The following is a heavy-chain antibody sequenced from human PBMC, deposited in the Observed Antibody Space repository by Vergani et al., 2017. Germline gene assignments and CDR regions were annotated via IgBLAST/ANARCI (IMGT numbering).Heavy chain of an antibody. CDR3: ARWADCSGGSCYPDY. Sequence: EVQLVESGGGLVKPGGSLRLSCAASGFTFSSYSMNWVRQAPGKGLEWVSSISSSSSTIYYADSVKGRFTISRDNAKNSLYLQMNSLRDEDTAVYYCARWADCSGGSCYPDYWGQGTLVTVSS. J-gene: IGHJ4*02. D-gene: IGHD2-15*01. V-gene: IGHV3-21*01. CDR1: GFTFSSYS. CDR2: ISSSSSTI.